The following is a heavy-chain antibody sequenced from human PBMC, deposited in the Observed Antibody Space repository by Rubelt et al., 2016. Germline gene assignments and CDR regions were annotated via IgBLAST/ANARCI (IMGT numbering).Heavy chain of an antibody. CDR1: GFTFSNYD. D-gene: IGHD3-22*01. V-gene: IGHV3-23*04. CDR2: VGVSGSST. J-gene: IGHJ4*02. Sequence: EVQLVESGGGLVQPGGSLRLSCAASGFTFSNYDMHWVRQATGKGLEWVSSVGVSGSSTYYTDSVKGRFTISRDNSKNTLFLHMNSLRAEDAAVYYCGKQHSSGKPYEYWGQGTLVTVSS. CDR3: GKQHSSGKPYEY.